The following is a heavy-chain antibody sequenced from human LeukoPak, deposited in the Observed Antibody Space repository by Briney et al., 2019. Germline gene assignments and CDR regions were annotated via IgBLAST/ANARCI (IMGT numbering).Heavy chain of an antibody. Sequence: ASVKVSCKPSGYTFTSSAMNLVRQAPGPPLEWMGWINTNTANPTYAQALTARFVFSLDTSVSTAYLQISSLKAEDTAVYYCARQGPGYCGPTSCYGVDYWGQGTLVTVSS. CDR3: ARQGPGYCGPTSCYGVDY. CDR1: GYTFTSSA. V-gene: IGHV7-4-1*02. J-gene: IGHJ4*01. CDR2: INTNTANP. D-gene: IGHD2-2*01.